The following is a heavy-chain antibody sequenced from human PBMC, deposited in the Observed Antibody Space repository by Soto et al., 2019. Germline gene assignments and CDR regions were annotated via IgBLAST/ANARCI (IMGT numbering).Heavy chain of an antibody. V-gene: IGHV1-69*13. CDR1: GGLFSSFA. J-gene: IGHJ4*02. Sequence: SVKVSCKDSGGLFSSFAISWVRQAPGQGLEWLGGIIPVFGTTNYAEKFQDRVTITADESTNTAYMELTSLTSGDTAMYYCARGRGPYVWFNEFWGQGTLVTVSS. CDR2: IIPVFGTT. CDR3: ARGRGPYVWFNEF. D-gene: IGHD3-16*01.